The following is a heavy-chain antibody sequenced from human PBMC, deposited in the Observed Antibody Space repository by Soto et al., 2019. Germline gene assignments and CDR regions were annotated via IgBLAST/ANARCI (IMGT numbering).Heavy chain of an antibody. CDR1: GFTFSSYD. J-gene: IGHJ3*02. Sequence: GGSLRLSCAASGFTFSSYDMHWVRQATGKGLEWVSAIGTAGDTYYPGSVKGRFTISRENAKNSLYLQMNSLRAGDTAVYYCARVLRPLRSLKSSSGPDAFDIWGQGTMVTVSS. D-gene: IGHD3-10*01. V-gene: IGHV3-13*01. CDR3: ARVLRPLRSLKSSSGPDAFDI. CDR2: IGTAGDT.